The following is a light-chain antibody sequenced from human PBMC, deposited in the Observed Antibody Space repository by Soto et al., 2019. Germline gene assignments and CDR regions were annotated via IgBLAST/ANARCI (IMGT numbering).Light chain of an antibody. CDR2: STS. CDR3: VLYMGSGVGV. Sequence: QTVVTQEPSFSVSPGGAVTITFGFGSGLVSPSYYPFWYQQTPGQAPRTLIYSTSTRSSGVPDRFSGSILGNKAALTITGAQADDESDYYCVLYMGSGVGVFGGGTKVTVL. CDR1: SGLVSPSYY. V-gene: IGLV8-61*01. J-gene: IGLJ3*02.